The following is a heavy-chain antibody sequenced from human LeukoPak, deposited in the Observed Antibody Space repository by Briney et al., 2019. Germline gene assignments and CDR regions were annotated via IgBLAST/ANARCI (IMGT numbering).Heavy chain of an antibody. CDR2: FSSSSSYI. V-gene: IGHV3-21*01. CDR1: GFTFSSYS. D-gene: IGHD6-19*01. CDR3: ARFSSGWFRSSYFNY. J-gene: IGHJ4*02. Sequence: GGSLRLSCAASGFTFSSYSMNWVRQAPGKGLEWASPFSSSSSYIYYADSVKGRFTISRDNAKNSLYLQMNSLRAEDTAVYYCARFSSGWFRSSYFNYWGQGTLVTVSS.